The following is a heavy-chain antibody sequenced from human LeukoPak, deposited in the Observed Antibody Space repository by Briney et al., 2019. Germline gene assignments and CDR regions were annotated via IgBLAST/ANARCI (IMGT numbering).Heavy chain of an antibody. CDR2: LIPKFGTT. CDR3: ARAWGEYVLRYFDWLGAWFDP. V-gene: IGHV1-69*13. J-gene: IGHJ5*02. CDR1: GDTFSSYA. D-gene: IGHD3-9*01. Sequence: ASVKVSCKASGDTFSSYAITWVRQAPGQGLEWMGGLIPKFGTTNYAQKLQGRLTMTADVFTSTAYMNLSSLASEDTAVYYCARAWGEYVLRYFDWLGAWFDPWGQGTLVTVSS.